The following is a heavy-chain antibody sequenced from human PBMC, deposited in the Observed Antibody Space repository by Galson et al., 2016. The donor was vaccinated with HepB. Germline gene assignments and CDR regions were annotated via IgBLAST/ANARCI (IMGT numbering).Heavy chain of an antibody. CDR3: TKGSDYDGGKVALSIGS. Sequence: SLRLSCAASGFTFSNYAMGWVRQAPGKGLEWVSAISDSGSRTYYTASVKGRFTISRDNSKNTLYLQMNTLRAEDTAIYYCTKGSDYDGGKVALSIGSWGQGTLVTVSS. V-gene: IGHV3-23*01. J-gene: IGHJ4*02. D-gene: IGHD4-17*01. CDR1: GFTFSNYA. CDR2: ISDSGSRT.